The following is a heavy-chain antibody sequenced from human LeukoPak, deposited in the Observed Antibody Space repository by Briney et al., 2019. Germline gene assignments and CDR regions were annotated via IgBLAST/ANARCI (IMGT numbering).Heavy chain of an antibody. CDR2: IYSGGRT. Sequence: GGSLRLSCAASGFTVSSNYMSWVRQAPGKGLEWVSVIYSGGRTYYADSVKGRFTISRDNSKNTLYLQMNSLRAEDTAVYYCARDKVYYYDSSGYSYYWYFDLWGRGTLVTVSS. J-gene: IGHJ2*01. CDR3: ARDKVYYYDSSGYSYYWYFDL. D-gene: IGHD3-22*01. CDR1: GFTVSSNY. V-gene: IGHV3-66*01.